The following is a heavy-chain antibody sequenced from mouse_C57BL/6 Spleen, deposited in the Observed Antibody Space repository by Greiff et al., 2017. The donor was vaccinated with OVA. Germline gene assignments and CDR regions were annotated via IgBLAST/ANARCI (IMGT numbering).Heavy chain of an antibody. CDR3: TRSYYSNSVYFDY. J-gene: IGHJ2*01. CDR1: GYTFTDYE. CDR2: IDPETGGT. V-gene: IGHV1-15*01. Sequence: QVQLQQSGAELVRPGASVTLSCKASGYTFTDYEMHWVKQTPVHGLEWIGAIDPETGGTAYNQKFKGKAILTADKSSSTAYMELRSLTSEDSAVYYCTRSYYSNSVYFDYWGQGTTLTVSS. D-gene: IGHD2-5*01.